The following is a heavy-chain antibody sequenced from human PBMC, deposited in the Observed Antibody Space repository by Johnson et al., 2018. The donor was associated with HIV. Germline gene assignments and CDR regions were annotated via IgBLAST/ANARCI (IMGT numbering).Heavy chain of an antibody. D-gene: IGHD6-13*01. Sequence: MLLVESGGGVVQPGRSLRASCAASGFTVSSNYMTWVRQAPGKGLEWVSVIYSGGTTYHADSVKGRFIISRDNSKSTLYLQMNSLKTEDTAVYYCTTDPIAAAGPDAFDIWGQGTVVTVSS. CDR2: IYSGGTT. CDR3: TTDPIAAAGPDAFDI. J-gene: IGHJ3*02. CDR1: GFTVSSNY. V-gene: IGHV3-66*01.